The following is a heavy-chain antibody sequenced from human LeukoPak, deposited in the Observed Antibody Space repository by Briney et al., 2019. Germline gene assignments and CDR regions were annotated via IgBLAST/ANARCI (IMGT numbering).Heavy chain of an antibody. Sequence: ASVKVSXKASGYTFTGYYMHWVRQAPGQGLEWIGRINPNSGGTNYAQKFQGRVTMTRDTSISTAYMELSRLRSDDTAVYYCASESGFGELSEGSDYWGQGTLVTVSS. CDR3: ASESGFGELSEGSDY. CDR1: GYTFTGYY. V-gene: IGHV1-2*06. CDR2: INPNSGGT. J-gene: IGHJ4*02. D-gene: IGHD3-10*01.